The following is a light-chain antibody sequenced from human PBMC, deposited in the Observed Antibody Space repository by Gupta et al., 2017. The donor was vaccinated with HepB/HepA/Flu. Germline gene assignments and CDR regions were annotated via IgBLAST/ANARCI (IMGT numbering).Light chain of an antibody. CDR2: WAS. J-gene: IGKJ1*01. CDR1: QTVDSNY. Sequence: EIVLTQSPGTLSFSPGERATLSCRASQTVDSNYVAWYQQKPGQAPRLLIYWASTRATGSPERLSGSGSGTDFTLTITRWEPEDFAVYYGQQEGGSPWTLGKGTKVE. CDR3: QQEGGSPWT. V-gene: IGKV3-20*01.